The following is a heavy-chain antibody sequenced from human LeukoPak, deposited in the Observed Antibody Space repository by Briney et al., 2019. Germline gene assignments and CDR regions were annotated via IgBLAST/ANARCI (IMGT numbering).Heavy chain of an antibody. CDR2: ISYDGSNK. CDR3: AKEAYDSSGYYSKNFDY. CDR1: GFTFSSYA. V-gene: IGHV3-30-3*01. Sequence: PGGSLRLSCAASGFTFSSYAMHWVRQAPGKGLEWVAVISYDGSNKYYADSVKGRFTISRDNSKNTLYLQMNSLRAEDTAVYYCAKEAYDSSGYYSKNFDYWGQGTLVTGSS. D-gene: IGHD3-22*01. J-gene: IGHJ4*02.